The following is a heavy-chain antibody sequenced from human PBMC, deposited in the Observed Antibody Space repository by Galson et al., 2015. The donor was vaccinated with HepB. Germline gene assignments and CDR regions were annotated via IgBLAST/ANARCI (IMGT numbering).Heavy chain of an antibody. CDR3: ARDLIAAAGQGWLDP. V-gene: IGHV1-18*01. Sequence: SVKVSCKASGYTFTTYGISWVRQAPGQGLEWMGWISAYNGNTNYAQKLQGRVTMTTDTSTSTAYMELRSLRSDDAAVYYCARDLIAAAGQGWLDPWGQGTLVTVSS. J-gene: IGHJ5*02. CDR2: ISAYNGNT. CDR1: GYTFTTYG. D-gene: IGHD6-13*01.